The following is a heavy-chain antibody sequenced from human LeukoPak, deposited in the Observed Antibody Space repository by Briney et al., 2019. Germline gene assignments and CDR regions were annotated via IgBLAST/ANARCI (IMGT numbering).Heavy chain of an antibody. J-gene: IGHJ4*02. CDR2: ISGSGGST. CDR3: AKDGLSWYSSGWYFY. Sequence: GGSLRLSCAASGFTFSSYAMSWVRQAPGKGLEGVSAISGSGGSTYYADSVKGRFTISRDNSKNTLYLQMNSLRAEDTAVYYCAKDGLSWYSSGWYFYWGQGTLVTVSS. CDR1: GFTFSSYA. V-gene: IGHV3-23*01. D-gene: IGHD6-19*01.